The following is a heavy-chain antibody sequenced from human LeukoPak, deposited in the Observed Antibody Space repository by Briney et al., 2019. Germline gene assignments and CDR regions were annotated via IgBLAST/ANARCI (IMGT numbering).Heavy chain of an antibody. Sequence: SQTLSLTCTVSGGSISSGGFYWSWIRQPAGKGLEWIGRIYTLGSTNYNPSLKSRVTISVDTSKNQFSLKLSSVTAADTAVYYCARVGGYYYFDYWGQGTLVTVSS. J-gene: IGHJ4*02. CDR3: ARVGGYYYFDY. CDR2: IYTLGST. CDR1: GGSISSGGFY. V-gene: IGHV4-61*02. D-gene: IGHD3-10*01.